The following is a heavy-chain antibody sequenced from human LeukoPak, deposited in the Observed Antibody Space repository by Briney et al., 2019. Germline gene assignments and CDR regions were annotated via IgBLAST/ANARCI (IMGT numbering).Heavy chain of an antibody. CDR2: IRYDGSNT. D-gene: IGHD5-18*01. J-gene: IGHJ6*03. Sequence: GSLRLSCAASGFIFSSYGMHWVRQAPGKGLEWVTFIRYDGSNTYYADSVKGRFTISRDNSKNTLYLQLNSLRAEDTAVYYCAKVASAMVTYYYMDVWGKGTTVTISS. CDR3: AKVASAMVTYYYMDV. V-gene: IGHV3-30*02. CDR1: GFIFSSYG.